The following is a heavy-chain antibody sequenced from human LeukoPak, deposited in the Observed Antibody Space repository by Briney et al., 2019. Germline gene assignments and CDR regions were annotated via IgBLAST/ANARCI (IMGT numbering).Heavy chain of an antibody. D-gene: IGHD6-19*01. CDR3: AKDLSRAVAADWFDP. V-gene: IGHV3-23*01. J-gene: IGHJ5*02. Sequence: GGSLRLSCTASGFTFSNYDMSWVRQAPGKGLEWVSSISDSGGSTYYADSVKGRFTISRDNSKNTLYLQMTNLRAADTAVYYCAKDLSRAVAADWFDPWDQGSLVTVSS. CDR1: GFTFSNYD. CDR2: ISDSGGST.